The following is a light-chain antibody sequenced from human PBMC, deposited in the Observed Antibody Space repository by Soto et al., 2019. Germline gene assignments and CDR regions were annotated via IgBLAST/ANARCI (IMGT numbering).Light chain of an antibody. V-gene: IGLV2-14*01. J-gene: IGLJ1*01. CDR1: SSDVGVYNY. CDR3: SPYTSSGTYV. Sequence: QSALTQPASVSGSPGQSITISCTGTSSDVGVYNYVSWYQQHPGKAPKLMIYEVSDRPSGVSNRFSGSKSGNTASLTISGLQAEDEADYYCSPYTSSGTYVFGTGTKLTVL. CDR2: EVS.